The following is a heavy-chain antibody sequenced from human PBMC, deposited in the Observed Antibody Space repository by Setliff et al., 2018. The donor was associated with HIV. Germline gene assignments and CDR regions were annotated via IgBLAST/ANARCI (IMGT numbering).Heavy chain of an antibody. D-gene: IGHD6-13*01. J-gene: IGHJ4*02. V-gene: IGHV3-23*03. CDR1: GFTFSNYA. Sequence: HPGGSLRLSCAASGFTFSNYAMSWVRQAPGKGLEWVSVIYRGGNTYYADSVRGRFTISRDNSENTLYLQMNSLRAEDTAVYYCARAGRSGSTWWAYFDYWGQGTLVTVSS. CDR2: IYRGGNT. CDR3: ARAGRSGSTWWAYFDY.